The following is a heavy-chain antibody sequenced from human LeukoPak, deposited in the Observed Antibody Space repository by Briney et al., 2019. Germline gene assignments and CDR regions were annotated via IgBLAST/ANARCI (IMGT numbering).Heavy chain of an antibody. CDR2: INHSGST. CDR3: ATPQTLDAFDI. J-gene: IGHJ3*02. V-gene: IGHV4-34*01. CDR1: GGSFSGYY. Sequence: SETLSLTCAVYGGSFSGYYWSWIRQPPGKGLEWIGEINHSGSTNYNPSLKSRVTISVDTSKNQFSLKLSSVTAADTAVYYCATPQTLDAFDIWGQGAMVTVSS.